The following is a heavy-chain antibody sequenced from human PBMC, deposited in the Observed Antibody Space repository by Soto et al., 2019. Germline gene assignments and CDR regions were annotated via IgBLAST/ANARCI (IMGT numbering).Heavy chain of an antibody. CDR1: GGSISSSNW. V-gene: IGHV4-4*02. CDR3: ATWYSSSWYYFDY. Sequence: SETLSLTCAVSGGSISSSNWWSWVRQPPGKGLEWIGEIYHSGSTNYNPSLKSRVTISVDKSKNQFSLKLSSVTAADTAVYYCATWYSSSWYYFDYWGQGTMVTVYS. J-gene: IGHJ4*02. CDR2: IYHSGST. D-gene: IGHD6-13*01.